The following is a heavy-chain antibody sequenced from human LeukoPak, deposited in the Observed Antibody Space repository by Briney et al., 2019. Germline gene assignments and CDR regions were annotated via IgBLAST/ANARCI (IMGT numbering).Heavy chain of an antibody. J-gene: IGHJ4*02. V-gene: IGHV3-74*01. Sequence: GGSLRLSCSASGFTFSSYWMHWVRQAPGEGLVWVSPINSDGSSTSYADSVKGRFNISRDNAKNTRYLQMNSLRAEDTAVYYCARGGAAMAYYWGQGTLVTVSS. CDR1: GFTFSSYW. D-gene: IGHD5-18*01. CDR3: ARGGAAMAYY. CDR2: INSDGSST.